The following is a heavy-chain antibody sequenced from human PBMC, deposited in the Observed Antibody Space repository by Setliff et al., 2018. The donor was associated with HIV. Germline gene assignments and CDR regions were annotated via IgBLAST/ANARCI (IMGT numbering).Heavy chain of an antibody. D-gene: IGHD3-22*01. CDR3: ASLPPLYDSSGYYFDY. V-gene: IGHV4-34*01. J-gene: IGHJ4*02. Sequence: PSETLSLTCAVYGGSFSAYYWSWIRQPPGKGLEWIGEITHSGSANYNPSLKSRVTISVDTSKNQFSLKLSSVTAADTAVYYCASLPPLYDSSGYYFDYWGQGTLVTVSS. CDR2: ITHSGSA. CDR1: GGSFSAYY.